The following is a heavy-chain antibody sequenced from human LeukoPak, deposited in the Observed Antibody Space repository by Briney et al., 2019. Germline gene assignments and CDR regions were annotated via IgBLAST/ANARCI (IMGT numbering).Heavy chain of an antibody. Sequence: ASVKVSCKASGYTFTNYYLHWVRQAPGQGLEWMGIINPSSGDTRNAQKFQGRVTMTRDTSTSTVYMELSSLRSEDTAVYYCARVSCSGGSCYSPLDHWGQGTLVTVSS. J-gene: IGHJ4*02. CDR2: INPSSGDT. CDR3: ARVSCSGGSCYSPLDH. CDR1: GYTFTNYY. D-gene: IGHD2-15*01. V-gene: IGHV1-46*01.